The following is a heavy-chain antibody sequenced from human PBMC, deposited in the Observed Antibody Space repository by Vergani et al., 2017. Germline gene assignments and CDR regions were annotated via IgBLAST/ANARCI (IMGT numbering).Heavy chain of an antibody. CDR3: ARQRTTPGSYHDQ. Sequence: EVQLAQSGAEVKKPGESLHISCQGFGYRFSDYKLAWVRHMPGKGLEWVGIISPGGSYISNSPSVQGQVTMSAGESVSTAYLQWGSLKASDTAMYFCARQRTTPGSYHDQWGQGTLITVSS. D-gene: IGHD1-26*01. V-gene: IGHV5-51*01. CDR1: GYRFSDYK. J-gene: IGHJ5*02. CDR2: ISPGGSYI.